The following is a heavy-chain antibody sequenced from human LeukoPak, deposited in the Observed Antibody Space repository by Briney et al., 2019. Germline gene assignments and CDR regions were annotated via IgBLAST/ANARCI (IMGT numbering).Heavy chain of an antibody. D-gene: IGHD2-8*01. J-gene: IGHJ6*03. V-gene: IGHV3-30*18. CDR1: GFTFSSYG. CDR3: AKDRCSNGVGCYYYYMDV. CDR2: ISYDGSNK. Sequence: GGSLRLSCAASGFTFSSYGMHWVRQAPGKGLEWVAVISYDGSNKYYADSVKGRFTISRDSSKNILYLQMNSLRAEDTAVYYCAKDRCSNGVGCYYYYMDVWGKGTTVTISS.